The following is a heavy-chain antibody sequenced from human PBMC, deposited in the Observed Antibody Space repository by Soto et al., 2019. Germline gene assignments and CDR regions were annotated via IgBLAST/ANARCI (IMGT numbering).Heavy chain of an antibody. Sequence: QVQLQESGPGLVKPSETLSLTCTVSGGSISSYYWSWIRQPPGKGLEWLGYVYSTGSPGYNPSLKSRFTISVDKSKNQFSLRVSYVTAADTAVYYCGGQLRDLALGMDVWGQGTTVTVSS. J-gene: IGHJ6*02. CDR2: VYSTGSP. CDR1: GGSISSYY. CDR3: GGQLRDLALGMDV. V-gene: IGHV4-59*01. D-gene: IGHD5-12*01.